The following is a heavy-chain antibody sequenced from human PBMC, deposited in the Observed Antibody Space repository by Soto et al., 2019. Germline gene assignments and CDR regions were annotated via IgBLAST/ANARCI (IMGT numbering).Heavy chain of an antibody. CDR2: ISNTAITD. Sequence: QVQLVESGGDLVKPGGSLRLSCVASGFSFSDYSMTWMRQAPGGGLDFVAFISNTAITDYYADSVKGRFTISRDNARNSVYLQMDSLRAEDAAVYYCARDSHQMISHKHYYYYLAFWGTGTTVTVSS. J-gene: IGHJ6*03. CDR3: ARDSHQMISHKHYYYYLAF. D-gene: IGHD3-16*01. V-gene: IGHV3-11*01. CDR1: GFSFSDYS.